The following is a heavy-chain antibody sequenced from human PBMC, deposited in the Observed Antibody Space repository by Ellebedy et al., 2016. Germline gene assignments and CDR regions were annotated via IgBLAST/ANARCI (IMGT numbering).Heavy chain of an antibody. CDR1: GGTFNSYA. Sequence: SVKVSCKASGGTFNSYAFSWVRQAPGQGLEWMGGIIPTLGIGKSAQKFQGRVTITADKSTSTAYMELSSLRPADTAVYYCARQRYYDSSGYYGYYYYMDVWGKGTTVTVS. V-gene: IGHV1-69*10. D-gene: IGHD3-22*01. CDR3: ARQRYYDSSGYYGYYYYMDV. CDR2: IIPTLGIG. J-gene: IGHJ6*03.